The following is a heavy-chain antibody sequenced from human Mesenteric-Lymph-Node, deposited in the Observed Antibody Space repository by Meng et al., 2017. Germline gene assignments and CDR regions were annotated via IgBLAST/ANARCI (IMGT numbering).Heavy chain of an antibody. CDR2: IWNDGSDK. Sequence: GESMKISCAASEFTFSNYGMDWVRQPPGRGLEWVALIWNDGSDKFYADSVKGRFTISRANSKNTRYLQMNGLRAEGTAFYYCSGTNYDMGGGDHWGQGTLVTVSS. CDR1: EFTFSNYG. J-gene: IGHJ4*02. D-gene: IGHD1-7*01. CDR3: SGTNYDMGGGDH. V-gene: IGHV3-33*01.